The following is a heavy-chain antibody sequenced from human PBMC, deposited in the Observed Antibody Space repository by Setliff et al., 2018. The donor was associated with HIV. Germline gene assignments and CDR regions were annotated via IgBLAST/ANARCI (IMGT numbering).Heavy chain of an antibody. CDR2: ITSNGGST. J-gene: IGHJ5*02. V-gene: IGHV3-64*04. Sequence: GGSLRLSCSASGFTFSSYAMHWVRQAPGKGLEYVSAITSNGGSTYYADSVKGRVTITRDTSANTAYMELSSLRSEDTAVYYCARDRVLFGWFDPWGQGTRVTVSS. CDR1: GFTFSSYA. D-gene: IGHD2-15*01. CDR3: ARDRVLFGWFDP.